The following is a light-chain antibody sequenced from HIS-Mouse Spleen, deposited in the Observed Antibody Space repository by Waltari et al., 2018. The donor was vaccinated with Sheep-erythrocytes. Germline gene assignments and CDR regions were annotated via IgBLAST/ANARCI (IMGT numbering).Light chain of an antibody. V-gene: IGKV2-30*02. Sequence: DVVMTQSPLSLPVTLGQPASISCSSSQSLVHRDGNPDLNWFQQTPGQSPSRLIYKVANRDYGVPDRFSGSGSGTDFSLQISRGEAEDVAVYYCMQGTAWPPCTFGQWTKLEIK. CDR3: MQGTAWPPCT. J-gene: IGKJ2*02. CDR2: KVA. CDR1: QSLVHRDGNPD.